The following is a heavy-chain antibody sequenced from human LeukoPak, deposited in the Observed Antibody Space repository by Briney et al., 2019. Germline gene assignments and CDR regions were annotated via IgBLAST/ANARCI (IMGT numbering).Heavy chain of an antibody. Sequence: ETLSLTCTVSGGSISSYYWSWIRQPPGKGLEWIGYIYYSGSTNYNPSLKSRVTISVDTSKNQFSLKLSSVTAADTAVYYCARHRWELDAFDIWGQGTMVTVSS. CDR3: ARHRWELDAFDI. J-gene: IGHJ3*02. D-gene: IGHD1-26*01. V-gene: IGHV4-59*08. CDR1: GGSISSYY. CDR2: IYYSGST.